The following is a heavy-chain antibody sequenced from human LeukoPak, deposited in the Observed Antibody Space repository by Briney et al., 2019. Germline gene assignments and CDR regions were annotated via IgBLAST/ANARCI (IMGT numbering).Heavy chain of an antibody. CDR3: ARVSSSWYYFDY. CDR2: IYYSGST. CDR1: GGSISSYY. D-gene: IGHD6-13*01. V-gene: IGHV4-59*01. J-gene: IGHJ4*02. Sequence: PSETLSLTCTVSGGSISSYYWSWIRQPPGKGLEWIGYIYYSGSTNYNPSLKGRVTVSVDTSKNQFSLKLSFVTAADTAVYYCARVSSSWYYFDYWGQGTLVTVSS.